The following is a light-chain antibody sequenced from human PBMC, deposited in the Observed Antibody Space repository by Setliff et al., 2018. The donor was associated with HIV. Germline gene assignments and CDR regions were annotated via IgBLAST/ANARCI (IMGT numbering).Light chain of an antibody. CDR2: EVS. CDR3: SSYRSSTTPVL. Sequence: LTQPASVSGSPGQSITISCTATRSDVGDYKSVSWYQQHPGKAPKLLIYEVSNRPSGVSKRFSGSKSGNTASLAISGLQAEDEADYYCSSYRSSTTPVLFGGGTKVTVL. CDR1: RSDVGDYKS. V-gene: IGLV2-14*01. J-gene: IGLJ2*01.